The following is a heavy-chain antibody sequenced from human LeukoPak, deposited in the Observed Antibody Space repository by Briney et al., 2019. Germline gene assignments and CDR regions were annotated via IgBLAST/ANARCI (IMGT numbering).Heavy chain of an antibody. V-gene: IGHV1-18*01. CDR2: ISAYNGNT. CDR3: ARADIRAIASSGWYGFDY. Sequence: ASVKVSCKAAGYTFSSYGISWVRQAPGQGLEWMGWISAYNGNTNYEQKFQGRVTMTTDTSTSTAYMELRSLRSDDTAVYYCARADIRAIASSGWYGFDYWGQGTLVTVSS. J-gene: IGHJ4*02. CDR1: GYTFSSYG. D-gene: IGHD6-19*01.